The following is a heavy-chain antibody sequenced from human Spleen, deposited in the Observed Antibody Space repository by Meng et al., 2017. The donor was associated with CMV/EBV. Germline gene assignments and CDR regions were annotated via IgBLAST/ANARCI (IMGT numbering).Heavy chain of an antibody. CDR3: ARVADFWSGYYPFYYYGMDV. CDR1: GFTFSSYS. Sequence: GGSLRLSCAASGFTFSSYSMNWVRQAPGKGLEWVSYISSSSSTIYYADSVKGRFTISRDNAKNSLYLQMNSLRAEDTAVYYCARVADFWSGYYPFYYYGMDVWGQGTTVTVSS. J-gene: IGHJ6*02. D-gene: IGHD3-3*01. CDR2: ISSSSSTI. V-gene: IGHV3-48*04.